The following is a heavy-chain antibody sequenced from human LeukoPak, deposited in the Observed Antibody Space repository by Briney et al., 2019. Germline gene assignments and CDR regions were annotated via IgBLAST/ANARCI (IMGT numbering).Heavy chain of an antibody. Sequence: SETLSLTCTVSGGFISNYYWSWIRQSPGKGLEYVGHIYYGGSSTYNPSLKSRVTFSVDTSKNQFSLRLSSVTAADTAVYYCARHIAARLASGYYYYMDVWGKGTTVTVSS. CDR2: IYYGGSS. J-gene: IGHJ6*03. D-gene: IGHD6-6*01. CDR3: ARHIAARLASGYYYYMDV. CDR1: GGFISNYY. V-gene: IGHV4-59*03.